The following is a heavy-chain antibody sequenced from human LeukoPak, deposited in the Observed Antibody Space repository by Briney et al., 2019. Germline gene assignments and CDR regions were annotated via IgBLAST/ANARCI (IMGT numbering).Heavy chain of an antibody. Sequence: GGSLRLSCAAYGFTFSNYMMHWVRQAPGKGLVWVSRIKSDGITITYADSVKGRFTISRDNAKNTLYLQMNSLRAEDTAVYYCLRDLNWSLDQWGQGTLVTVSS. CDR3: LRDLNWSLDQ. V-gene: IGHV3-74*01. CDR2: IKSDGITI. J-gene: IGHJ4*02. D-gene: IGHD1-20*01. CDR1: GFTFSNYM.